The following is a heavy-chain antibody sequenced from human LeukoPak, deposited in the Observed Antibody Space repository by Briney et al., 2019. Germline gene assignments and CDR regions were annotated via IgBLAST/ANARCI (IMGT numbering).Heavy chain of an antibody. CDR1: GYSISSGYY. V-gene: IGHV4-38-2*02. CDR3: ATIVGAGY. CDR2: IFHTGST. Sequence: SETLSLTCTVSGYSISSGYYWAWIRQPPGKGLEWIGSIFHTGSTYYNPSLKSRVTISVDTSKNQFSLKLSSVTAADTAVYYCATIVGAGYWGQGTLVTVSS. D-gene: IGHD1-26*01. J-gene: IGHJ4*02.